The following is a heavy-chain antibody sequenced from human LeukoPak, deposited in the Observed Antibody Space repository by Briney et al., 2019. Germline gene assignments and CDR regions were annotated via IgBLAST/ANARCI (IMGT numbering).Heavy chain of an antibody. CDR2: INPSGGST. CDR3: ARAAVSIKYCSSTSCYKLGMDV. CDR1: GYTFTSYY. J-gene: IGHJ6*02. Sequence: ASVNVSCKASGYTFTSYYMHWVRQAPGQGLEWMGIINPSGGSTSYAQKFQGRVTMTRDTSTSTVYMELSSLRSEDTAVYYCARAAVSIKYCSSTSCYKLGMDVWGQGTTVTVSS. V-gene: IGHV1-46*01. D-gene: IGHD2-2*01.